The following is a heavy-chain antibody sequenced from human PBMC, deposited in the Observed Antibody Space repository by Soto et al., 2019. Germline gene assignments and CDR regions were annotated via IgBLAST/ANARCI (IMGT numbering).Heavy chain of an antibody. CDR3: ARAPLVYWSGGSCYSYNWFDP. Sequence: QVQLVQSGAEVKKPGSSVKVSCKASGGTFSSYAISWVRQAPGQGLEWMGGIIPIFGTANYAQKFQGRVTITADESTSTAYMELSSLRSEDTAVYYCARAPLVYWSGGSCYSYNWFDPWGQGTLVTVSA. V-gene: IGHV1-69*01. CDR1: GGTFSSYA. CDR2: IIPIFGTA. D-gene: IGHD2-15*01. J-gene: IGHJ5*02.